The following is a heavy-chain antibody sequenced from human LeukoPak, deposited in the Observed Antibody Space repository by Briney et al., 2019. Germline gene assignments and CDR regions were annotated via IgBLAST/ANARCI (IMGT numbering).Heavy chain of an antibody. CDR2: ISYDGSNK. V-gene: IGHV3-30*03. Sequence: PGRSLRLSCAASGFTFSSYGMHWVRQAPGKGLEWVAVISYDGSNKYYADSVKGRFTISRDNSKNTLYLQMNSLRAEDTAVYYCARSGAGNYYDSSGYYPSDAFDIWGQGTMVTVSS. CDR1: GFTFSSYG. J-gene: IGHJ3*02. CDR3: ARSGAGNYYDSSGYYPSDAFDI. D-gene: IGHD3-22*01.